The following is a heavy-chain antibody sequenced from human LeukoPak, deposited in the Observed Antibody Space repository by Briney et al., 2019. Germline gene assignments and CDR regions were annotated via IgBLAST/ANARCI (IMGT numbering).Heavy chain of an antibody. CDR1: GFTFNNLP. J-gene: IGHJ4*02. Sequence: GGSLRLSCAASGFTFNNLPMSWARQAPGKGLEWVSFISGSGADTYYADSVKGRFTISRDDSKNTLYLQMNSLRAEDTAVFYCVKGGWLDYWGQGALVTVSS. CDR3: VKGGWLDY. V-gene: IGHV3-23*01. D-gene: IGHD6-19*01. CDR2: ISGSGADT.